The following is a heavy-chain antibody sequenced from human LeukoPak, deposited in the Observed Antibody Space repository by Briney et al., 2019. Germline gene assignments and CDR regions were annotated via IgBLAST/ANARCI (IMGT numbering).Heavy chain of an antibody. V-gene: IGHV4-59*01. Sequence: PSETLSLTCTVSGGSISSYYWSWIRQPPGKGLEWIGYIYYSGSTNYNPSLKSRVTISVDTSKNQFSLKLSSVTAADTAVYYCARVVRRYYFDYWGQGTLVTVSS. CDR1: GGSISSYY. D-gene: IGHD1-14*01. CDR3: ARVVRRYYFDY. J-gene: IGHJ4*02. CDR2: IYYSGST.